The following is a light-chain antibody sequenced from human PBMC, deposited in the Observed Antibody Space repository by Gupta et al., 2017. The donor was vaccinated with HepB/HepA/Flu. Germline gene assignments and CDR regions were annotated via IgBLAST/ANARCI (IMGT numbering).Light chain of an antibody. CDR3: QQEVYSPIT. V-gene: IGKV4-1*01. CDR2: WAS. Sequence: DIVMTQPPDSLAVSLGERATINCKSSHNLLSNNKNFLAWYQQKPGHPPKLLIYWASTRESGVPDRFSGRGSGTDFTLTISTLQAEDVAVYSCQQEVYSPITLGQGTQVDIK. CDR1: HNLLSNNKNF. J-gene: IGKJ5*01.